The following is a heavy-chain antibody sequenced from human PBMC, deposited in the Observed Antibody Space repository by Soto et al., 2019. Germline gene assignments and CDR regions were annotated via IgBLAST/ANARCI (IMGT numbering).Heavy chain of an antibody. V-gene: IGHV1-18*01. CDR3: ARDGRLRWLDNWFDP. D-gene: IGHD5-12*01. Sequence: QVQLVQSGAEVKKPGASVKVSCKASGYTFTRYGISWVRQAPGQGLEWKGWISAYKGNTNYAQNHQGRLTMTTDTSTSTAYMELRSLGSDDTAVYYCARDGRLRWLDNWFDPWGQGTLVTVSS. CDR1: GYTFTRYG. J-gene: IGHJ5*02. CDR2: ISAYKGNT.